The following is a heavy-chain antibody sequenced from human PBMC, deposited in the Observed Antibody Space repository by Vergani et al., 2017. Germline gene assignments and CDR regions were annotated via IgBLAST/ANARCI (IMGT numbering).Heavy chain of an antibody. CDR2: ISPDGSAT. CDR3: VILPRGTCNCDL. Sequence: EVQLVESGGGLVQPGGSLRLFCAASGFSLSRFWLRWVRQAPEKGLEWVAHISPDGSATSYVDSVKSRFTISRDNTKNSLSLQMSGLRVEYTAVYYCVILPRGTCNCDLWCSGTLITVSS. V-gene: IGHV3-7*01. CDR1: GFSLSRFW. J-gene: IGHJ2*01. D-gene: IGHD2/OR15-2a*01.